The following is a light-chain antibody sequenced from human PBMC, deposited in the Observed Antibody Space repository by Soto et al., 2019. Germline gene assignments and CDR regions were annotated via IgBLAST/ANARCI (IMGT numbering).Light chain of an antibody. CDR1: QSISDT. V-gene: IGKV3-15*01. J-gene: IGKJ1*01. CDR2: SAS. CDR3: QQYNNWPWT. Sequence: EVLVTQSPATLSLSPGGRSTLSCRASQSISDTLAWYQQKPGQAPRLLIYSASRRATGFPGRFSGSGSGTDFTLTISSLQSEDLAVYYCQQYNNWPWTFGQGTKVDIK.